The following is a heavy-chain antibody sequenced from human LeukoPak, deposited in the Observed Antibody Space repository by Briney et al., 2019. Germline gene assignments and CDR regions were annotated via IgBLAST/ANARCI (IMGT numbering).Heavy chain of an antibody. J-gene: IGHJ2*01. CDR3: SRGHDRRWQKDRYFDP. V-gene: IGHV3-74*01. CDR1: GFTLSDYW. CDR2: ISKDDRGM. D-gene: IGHD3-10*01. Sequence: GGSLRLSCSASGFTLSDYWIHWVRQAPGKGLVWVSSISKDDRGMTYADSVKGRFTISTDNAKNAVHLQMNSLRVDDTAVYYCSRGHDRRWQKDRYFDPWGRGTLVTVSS.